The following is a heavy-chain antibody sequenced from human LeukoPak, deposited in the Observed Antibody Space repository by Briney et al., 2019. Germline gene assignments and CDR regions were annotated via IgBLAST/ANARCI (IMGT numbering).Heavy chain of an antibody. Sequence: ASVKVSCKASGYTFTGYYMHWVRQAPGQGLEWMGWINPNSGGTNYAQKFQGRVTMTRDTSISTAYMELSRLRSDDTAVYYCTRARSDILTGHPFDYWGQGTLVTVSS. CDR1: GYTFTGYY. CDR3: TRARSDILTGHPFDY. D-gene: IGHD3-9*01. CDR2: INPNSGGT. V-gene: IGHV1-2*02. J-gene: IGHJ4*02.